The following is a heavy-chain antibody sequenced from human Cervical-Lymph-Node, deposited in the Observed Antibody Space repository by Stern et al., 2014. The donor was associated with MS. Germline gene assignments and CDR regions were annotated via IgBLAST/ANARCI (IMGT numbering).Heavy chain of an antibody. CDR1: GGTFVSHS. D-gene: IGHD6-19*01. V-gene: IGHV1-69*01. Sequence: VQLVESGAEVKKPGSSVKVSCKVSGGTFVSHSISWVRQAPGHGLEWMGGIIPLFETPHFARRFQGRVTITTDDATNTAYMELSFLRYEDTGVYYCARGPVSAVSGMDVWGQGTMVTVSS. J-gene: IGHJ6*02. CDR2: IIPLFETP. CDR3: ARGPVSAVSGMDV.